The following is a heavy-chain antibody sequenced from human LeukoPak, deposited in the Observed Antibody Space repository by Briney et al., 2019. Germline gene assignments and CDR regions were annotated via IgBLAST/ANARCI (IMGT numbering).Heavy chain of an antibody. D-gene: IGHD3-22*01. V-gene: IGHV5-51*01. J-gene: IGHJ4*02. CDR1: GYSFTSYW. CDR2: IYPGDSDT. Sequence: GESLKIPCKGSGYSFTSYWIGWVRQMLGKGLEWMGIIYPGDSDTRYSPSFQGQVTISADKSISTAYLQWSSLKASDTAMYYRARPTYYYDSSGYFDYFDYWGQGTLVTVSS. CDR3: ARPTYYYDSSGYFDYFDY.